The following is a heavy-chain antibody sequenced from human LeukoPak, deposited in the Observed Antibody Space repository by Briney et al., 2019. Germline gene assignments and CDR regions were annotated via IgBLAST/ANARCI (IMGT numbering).Heavy chain of an antibody. V-gene: IGHV3-33*08. CDR3: ARDKHGSGRNWFDP. CDR1: GFTFSSYG. Sequence: PGGSLRLSCAASGFTFSSYGMHWVRQAPGKGLEWVAVIWYDGSNKYYADSVKGRFTISRDNSKNTLYLQMNSLRAEDTAVYYCARDKHGSGRNWFDPWGQGTLVTVSS. D-gene: IGHD3-10*01. CDR2: IWYDGSNK. J-gene: IGHJ5*02.